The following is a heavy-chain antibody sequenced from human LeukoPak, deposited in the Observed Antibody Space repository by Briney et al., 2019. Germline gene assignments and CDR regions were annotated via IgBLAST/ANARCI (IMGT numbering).Heavy chain of an antibody. J-gene: IGHJ5*02. CDR1: GGSISSSSYY. CDR3: ARHKYNLVLLNWFDP. Sequence: KASETLSLTCTVSGGSISSSSYYWGWIRQPPGKGLEWIGSIYYSGSTYYNPSLKSRVTISVDTSKSQFSLKLSSVTAADTAVYYCARHKYNLVLLNWFDPWGQGTLVTVSS. V-gene: IGHV4-39*01. CDR2: IYYSGST. D-gene: IGHD1-14*01.